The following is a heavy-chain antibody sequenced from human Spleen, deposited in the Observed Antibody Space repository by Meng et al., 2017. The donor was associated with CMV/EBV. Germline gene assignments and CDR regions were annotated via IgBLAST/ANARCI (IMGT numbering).Heavy chain of an antibody. CDR2: INSDGSST. Sequence: GESLKISCAASGFTFSSYWMHWVRQAPGKGLVWVSRINSDGSSTSYADPVKGRFTISRDNAKNTLYLQMNSLRAEDTAVYYCARDLIVVAPAAIYDYYGMDVWGQGTTVTVSS. CDR3: ARDLIVVAPAAIYDYYGMDV. D-gene: IGHD2-2*01. J-gene: IGHJ6*02. V-gene: IGHV3-74*01. CDR1: GFTFSSYW.